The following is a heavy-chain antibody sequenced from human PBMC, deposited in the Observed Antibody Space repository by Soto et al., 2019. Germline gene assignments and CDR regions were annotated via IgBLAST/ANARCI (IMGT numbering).Heavy chain of an antibody. CDR3: ARDGSSSWYFDY. J-gene: IGHJ4*02. Sequence: SLRLSCAASGFTFSSYWMHWVRQAPGKGLVWVSRINSDGSSTSYADSVKGRFTISRDNAKNTLYLQMNSLRAEDTAVYYCARDGSSSWYFDYWGQGTLVTVSS. V-gene: IGHV3-74*01. CDR1: GFTFSSYW. D-gene: IGHD6-13*01. CDR2: INSDGSST.